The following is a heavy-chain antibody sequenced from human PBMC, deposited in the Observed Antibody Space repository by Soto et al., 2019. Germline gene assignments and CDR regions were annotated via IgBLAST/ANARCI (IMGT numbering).Heavy chain of an antibody. J-gene: IGHJ4*02. CDR3: ARDPPGSGPNFDN. CDR2: INDADGYT. D-gene: IGHD2-15*01. CDR1: GYTFSDYA. Sequence: ASVKVSCKASGYTFSDYAIHWVRQAPGQSLEWMGCINDADGYTKYSQKFQGRVSFTRDTSASTAYMELSGLKSEDTAVYYCARDPPGSGPNFDNWGQETLVTVTS. V-gene: IGHV1-3*01.